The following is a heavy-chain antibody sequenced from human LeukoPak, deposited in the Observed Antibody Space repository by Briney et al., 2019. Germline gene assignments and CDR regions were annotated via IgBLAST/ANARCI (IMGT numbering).Heavy chain of an antibody. J-gene: IGHJ4*02. D-gene: IGHD2-2*01. V-gene: IGHV3-21*01. CDR2: ITATSLHI. Sequence: GGSLRLSCAASGVTFSGYSMNWVRQAPGKGLEWVSAITATSLHIYYADSVKGRFTISRDNAKNSLYLQMNSLRAEDTAVYYCARDQALLVPAAILDYWGQGTLVTVSS. CDR1: GVTFSGYS. CDR3: ARDQALLVPAAILDY.